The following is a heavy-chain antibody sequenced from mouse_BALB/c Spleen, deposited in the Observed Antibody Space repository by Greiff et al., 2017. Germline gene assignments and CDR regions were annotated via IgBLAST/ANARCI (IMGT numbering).Heavy chain of an antibody. CDR1: GYSITSGYY. CDR3: AFLLYGNYAMDY. CDR2: ISYDGSN. J-gene: IGHJ4*01. Sequence: EVQRVESGPGLVKPSQSLSLTCSVTGYSITSGYYWNWIRQFPGNKLEWMGYISYDGSNNYNPSLKNRISITRDTSKNQFFLKLNSVTTEDTATYYCAFLLYGNYAMDYWGQGTSVTVSS. V-gene: IGHV3-6*02. D-gene: IGHD2-1*01.